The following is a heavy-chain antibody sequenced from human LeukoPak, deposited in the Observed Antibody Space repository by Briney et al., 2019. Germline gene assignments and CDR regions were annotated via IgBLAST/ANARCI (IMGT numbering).Heavy chain of an antibody. CDR1: GFTFSSYA. CDR2: MSYDGSNK. J-gene: IGHJ4*02. V-gene: IGHV3-30*04. Sequence: GGSLRLSCAASGFTFSSYAMHWVRQTPGKGLEWVAMMSYDGSNKYTDSVKGRFTISRDNSKNMVDLYMSNLKIEDTAVYYCARDSWGFDFWGQGTLVTVSS. D-gene: IGHD7-27*01. CDR3: ARDSWGFDF.